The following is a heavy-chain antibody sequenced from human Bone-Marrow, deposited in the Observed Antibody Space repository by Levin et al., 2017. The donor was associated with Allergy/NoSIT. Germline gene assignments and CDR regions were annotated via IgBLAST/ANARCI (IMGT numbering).Heavy chain of an antibody. J-gene: IGHJ4*02. V-gene: IGHV4-34*01. Sequence: SETLSLTCAVYGGSFGGYYWSWIRQPPGKGLEWIGEISQGGSTNYNPSLKSRVTISVDTSNRQFSLRLSSVTAADTAVYYCVATVELATITFEYWGQGILVTVSS. CDR1: GGSFGGYY. CDR2: ISQGGST. D-gene: IGHD5-24*01. CDR3: VATVELATITFEY.